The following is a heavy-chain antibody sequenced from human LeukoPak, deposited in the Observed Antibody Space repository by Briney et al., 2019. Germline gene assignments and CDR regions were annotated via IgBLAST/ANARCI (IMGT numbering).Heavy chain of an antibody. Sequence: ASVKVSCKASGYTFTGYYMHWVRQAPGQGLEWMGWMNPNSGNTGYAQKFQGRVTMTRNTPISTAYMELSSLRSEDTAVYYCARGGKPGLDYWGQGTLVTVSS. J-gene: IGHJ4*02. D-gene: IGHD1-1*01. CDR3: ARGGKPGLDY. CDR1: GYTFTGYY. V-gene: IGHV1-8*02. CDR2: MNPNSGNT.